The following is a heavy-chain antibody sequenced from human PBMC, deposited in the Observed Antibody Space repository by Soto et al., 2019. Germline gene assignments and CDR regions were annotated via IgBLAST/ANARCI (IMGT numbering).Heavy chain of an antibody. CDR2: ISYDGSDK. CDR1: GFTFSNYA. J-gene: IGHJ6*02. CDR3: ARDTGPNGYNYYYLGMDV. Sequence: PGGSLGLSCAASGFTFSNYAMHWVRRAPGKGLEWVAVISYDGSDKYNANSVKGRFTISRDNSKNTLYLQMNSLRAEDTAVYYCARDTGPNGYNYYYLGMDVWGQGTTVTVSS. V-gene: IGHV3-30-3*01. D-gene: IGHD5-18*01.